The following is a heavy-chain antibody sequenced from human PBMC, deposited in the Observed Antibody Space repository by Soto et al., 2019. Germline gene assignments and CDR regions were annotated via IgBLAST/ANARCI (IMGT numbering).Heavy chain of an antibody. CDR3: AKGWGDY. CDR1: GININNYV. D-gene: IGHD7-27*01. V-gene: IGHV3-23*01. CDR2: ISGSGGST. Sequence: EVQLLESGGALVQPGGSLRLSCAVSGININNYVMSWVCQAPGKGLEWASSISGSGGSTYYADSVKGRFTISRDNSKNTLYLQMNSLRAEDTAVYYCAKGWGDYWGQGTQVTVSS. J-gene: IGHJ4*02.